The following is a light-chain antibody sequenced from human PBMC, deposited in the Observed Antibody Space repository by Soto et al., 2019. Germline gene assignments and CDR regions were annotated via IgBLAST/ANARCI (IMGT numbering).Light chain of an antibody. CDR1: QTISMY. J-gene: IGKJ4*01. V-gene: IGKV1-39*01. CDR2: AAS. CDR3: QQSYSIPPLT. Sequence: EIQMTQAPSSLSASVEDRVTITCRASQTISMYLNWNQQKPGKAPILLISAASSLQTGVPSRFNGSGSGTDFTLTISSLQPEDFATYYCQQSYSIPPLTFGGGTRVEIK.